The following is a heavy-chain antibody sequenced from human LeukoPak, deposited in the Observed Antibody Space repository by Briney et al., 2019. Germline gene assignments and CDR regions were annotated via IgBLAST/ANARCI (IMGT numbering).Heavy chain of an antibody. D-gene: IGHD4-23*01. CDR1: GGTFSSYA. J-gene: IGHJ3*02. CDR2: IIPIFGTA. Sequence: GASVKVSCKASGGTFSSYAISWVRQAPGQGLEWMGGIIPIFGTANYAQKFQGRVTITTDESTSTAYMELSSLRSEDTAVYYCAKDLDYGGNSVNDAFDIWGQGTMVTVSS. CDR3: AKDLDYGGNSVNDAFDI. V-gene: IGHV1-69*05.